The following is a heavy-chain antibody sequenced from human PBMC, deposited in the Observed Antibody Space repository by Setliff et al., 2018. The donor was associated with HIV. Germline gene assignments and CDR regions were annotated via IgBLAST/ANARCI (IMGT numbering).Heavy chain of an antibody. D-gene: IGHD3-16*01. V-gene: IGHV4-31*11. CDR3: ARVKAYFRYHFYFYMDT. CDR2: ISYSGTT. Sequence: PSETLSLTCAVYGGSFSGYYWSWIRHHPGKGLEWIGYISYSGTTYYNPSLKSRLTISRDTSKNHFSLRLSGVTAADTAMYYCARVKAYFRYHFYFYMDTWGKGTTVTVSS. CDR1: GGSFSGYY. J-gene: IGHJ6*03.